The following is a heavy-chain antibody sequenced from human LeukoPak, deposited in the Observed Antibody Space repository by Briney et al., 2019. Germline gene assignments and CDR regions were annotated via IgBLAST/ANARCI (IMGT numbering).Heavy chain of an antibody. CDR2: ISGSGGST. V-gene: IGHV3-23*01. D-gene: IGHD5-18*01. J-gene: IGHJ4*02. CDR1: GFTFSSYA. CDR3: AKDLWALRYSYGDDFDY. Sequence: GGSLRLSCAASGFTFSSYAMSWVRQAPGKGLEWVSAISGSGGSTYYADSVKGRFTISRDNSKNTLYLQMNSLRAEDTAVYYCAKDLWALRYSYGDDFDYWGQGTLVTVPS.